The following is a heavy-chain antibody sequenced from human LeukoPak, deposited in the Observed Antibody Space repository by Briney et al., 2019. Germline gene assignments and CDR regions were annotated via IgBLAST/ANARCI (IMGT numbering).Heavy chain of an antibody. CDR2: IYYSGST. D-gene: IGHD3-22*01. CDR1: GGSISSYY. Sequence: PSETLSLTCTVSGGSISSYYWSWIRQPPGKGLEWIGYIYYSGSTNYNPSLKSRVTISVDTSKNQFSLKLSSVTAADTAVYYCARGYYDSSGNLFDPWGQGTRVTVSS. V-gene: IGHV4-59*08. J-gene: IGHJ5*02. CDR3: ARGYYDSSGNLFDP.